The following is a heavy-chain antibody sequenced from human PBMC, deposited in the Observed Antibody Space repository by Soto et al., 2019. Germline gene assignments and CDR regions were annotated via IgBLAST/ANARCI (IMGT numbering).Heavy chain of an antibody. D-gene: IGHD3-10*01. CDR3: ARVMVRLFGSGSSRPYGLDV. Sequence: QVQLVQSGAEVKKPGASVKVSCKVSGDSFSNYGFTWVRQAPGQGLEWMGWISTYNDNTNYAQNLQGRVTMTTDTSTTTVYMELRSLRSDDTAVYYCARVMVRLFGSGSSRPYGLDVWGQGTTVTVSS. CDR1: GDSFSNYG. V-gene: IGHV1-18*01. J-gene: IGHJ6*02. CDR2: ISTYNDNT.